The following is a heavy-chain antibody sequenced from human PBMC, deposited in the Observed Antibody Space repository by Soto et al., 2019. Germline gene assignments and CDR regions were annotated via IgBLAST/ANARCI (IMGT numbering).Heavy chain of an antibody. J-gene: IGHJ4*02. CDR2: INPNGGVT. Sequence: ASVKVSCKASGYAFIDHYIHWLRQAPGQGLEWMGWINPNGGVTKYAQKFQGRVTMTGDTSISTVYMDLSGLRSDDMAVYYCARDLNAYLGPGSLHGFFDYWGQGTLVTV. V-gene: IGHV1-2*02. D-gene: IGHD3-10*01. CDR1: GYAFIDHY. CDR3: ARDLNAYLGPGSLHGFFDY.